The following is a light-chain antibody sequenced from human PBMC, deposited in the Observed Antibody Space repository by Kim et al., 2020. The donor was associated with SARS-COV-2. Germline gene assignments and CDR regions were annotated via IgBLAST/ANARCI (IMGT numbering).Light chain of an antibody. CDR2: KDT. J-gene: IGLJ3*02. CDR3: QSADSSDTWV. CDR1: ALAKQY. V-gene: IGLV3-25*03. Sequence: SYELTQPPSVSASPGQTARITCSGDALAKQYAYWYQQKPGQAPVLVIYKDTERPSGIPERFSGSSSGTTVTLSISGVHEEDEADYYCQSADSSDTWVFGGGTQLTFL.